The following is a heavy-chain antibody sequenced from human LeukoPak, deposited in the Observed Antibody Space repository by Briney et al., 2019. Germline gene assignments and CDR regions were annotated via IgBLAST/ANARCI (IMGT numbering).Heavy chain of an antibody. J-gene: IGHJ3*01. CDR3: VRGTRAFDV. CDR2: ISSGSRTI. CDR1: GFIFSSYD. Sequence: PGGSLRLSCAASGFIFSSYDFNWVRQAPGKGLEWVSYISSGSRTIYYADSVKGRFTISRDDAQKSLYLQINSLRGDDTALYYCVRGTRAFDVWGQGTMVTVSS. V-gene: IGHV3-48*04.